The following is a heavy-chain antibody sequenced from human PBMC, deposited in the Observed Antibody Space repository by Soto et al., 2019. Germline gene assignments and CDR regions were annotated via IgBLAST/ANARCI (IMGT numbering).Heavy chain of an antibody. Sequence: ESGGGVVRPGGSLRLSCAASGFTFDDYGMSWVRQAPGKGLEWVSGINWNGGSTGYADSVKGRFTISRDNAKNSLYLQMNSMRAEDTALYYCARDPGYSSSWWGAVDYWGQGTLVTVSS. D-gene: IGHD6-13*01. CDR3: ARDPGYSSSWWGAVDY. CDR1: GFTFDDYG. CDR2: INWNGGST. J-gene: IGHJ4*02. V-gene: IGHV3-20*04.